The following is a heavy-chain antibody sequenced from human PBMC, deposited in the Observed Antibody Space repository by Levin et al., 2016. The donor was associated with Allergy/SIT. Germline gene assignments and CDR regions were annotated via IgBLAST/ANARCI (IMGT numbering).Heavy chain of an antibody. CDR2: INPSGGST. Sequence: ASVKVSCKASGYTFTSYYMHWVRQAPGQGLEWMGIINPSGGSTSYAQKFQGRVTMTRDTSTSTVYMELSSLRSEDTAVYYCARDLRGGNDYGDYGYWGQGTLVTVSS. J-gene: IGHJ4*02. CDR3: ARDLRGGNDYGDYGY. D-gene: IGHD4-17*01. CDR1: GYTFTSYY. V-gene: IGHV1-46*01.